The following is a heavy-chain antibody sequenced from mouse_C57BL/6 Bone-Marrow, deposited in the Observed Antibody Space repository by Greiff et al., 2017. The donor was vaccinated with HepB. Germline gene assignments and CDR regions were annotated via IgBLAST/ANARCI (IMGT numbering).Heavy chain of an antibody. J-gene: IGHJ3*01. V-gene: IGHV1-15*01. Sequence: VQLQQSGAELVRPGASVTLSCKASGYTFTDYEMHWVKQTPVHGLEWIGAIDPETGGTAYNQKFKGKAILTADKSSSTAYMERRSLTSEDSAVYYCTRGGSVTGFADWGQGTLVTVSA. CDR1: GYTFTDYE. CDR3: TRGGSVTGFAD. CDR2: IDPETGGT. D-gene: IGHD3-2*02.